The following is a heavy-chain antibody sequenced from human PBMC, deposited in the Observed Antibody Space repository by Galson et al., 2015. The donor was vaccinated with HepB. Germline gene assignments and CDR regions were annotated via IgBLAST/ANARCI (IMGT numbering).Heavy chain of an antibody. CDR2: IYPGDSDT. J-gene: IGHJ4*02. D-gene: IGHD5-12*01. CDR1: GYSFTKYW. CDR3: ARPPIGYGGYDDPPEDS. Sequence: QSGAEVKKPGESLKISCKGSGYSFTKYWIGWVRQKPGKGPEWMGIIYPGDSDTKYSPSLQGQVTILADKSISTAYLQWSSLKASASAMYYCARPPIGYGGYDDPPEDSWGQGTLVTVSS. V-gene: IGHV5-51*03.